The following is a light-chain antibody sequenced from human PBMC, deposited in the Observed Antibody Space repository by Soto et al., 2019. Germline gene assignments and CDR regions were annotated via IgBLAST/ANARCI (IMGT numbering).Light chain of an antibody. CDR2: RAS. Sequence: EIVLTHSPATRSLSPGERATLHCRASQSVTSNLAWYQHKPGQSPRLLIYRASARATGVPDRFSGSGSGTEFTLTISSLQSEDFAVYYCQQYNNWPPITFGQGTRLEIK. CDR1: QSVTSN. J-gene: IGKJ5*01. V-gene: IGKV3-15*01. CDR3: QQYNNWPPIT.